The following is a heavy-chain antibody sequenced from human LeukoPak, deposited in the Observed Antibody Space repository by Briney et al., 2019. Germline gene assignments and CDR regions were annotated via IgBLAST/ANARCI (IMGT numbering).Heavy chain of an antibody. Sequence: GGSLRLSCAASGFTFSVFAMHWVRQAPGKGLEWVAVISFDGSNTYYADSVKGRFTISRDNSKNTLFLQMNSLRAEDTAVYYCMRELWGSSSTWDPTWGQGTLVTVSS. V-gene: IGHV3-30-3*01. CDR2: ISFDGSNT. J-gene: IGHJ5*02. CDR3: MRELWGSSSTWDPT. CDR1: GFTFSVFA. D-gene: IGHD6-6*01.